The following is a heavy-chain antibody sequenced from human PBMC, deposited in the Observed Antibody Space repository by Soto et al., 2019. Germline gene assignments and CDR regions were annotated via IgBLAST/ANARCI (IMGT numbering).Heavy chain of an antibody. CDR1: GYTFTSYY. CDR3: ARVTSPDIVATNYFDY. V-gene: IGHV1-46*01. CDR2: INPSGGST. D-gene: IGHD5-12*01. J-gene: IGHJ4*02. Sequence: ASVKFSCKASGYTFTSYYMHWGRQAPGQGLEWMGIINPSGGSTSYAQKFQGRVTMTRDTSTSTVYMELSSLRSEDTAVYYCARVTSPDIVATNYFDYWGQGTLVTVSS.